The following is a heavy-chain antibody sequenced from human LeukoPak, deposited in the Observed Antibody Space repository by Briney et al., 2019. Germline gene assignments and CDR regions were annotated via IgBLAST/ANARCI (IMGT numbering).Heavy chain of an antibody. D-gene: IGHD5-18*01. J-gene: IGHJ5*02. V-gene: IGHV1-18*01. Sequence: ASVKVSCKASGYIFPNYDINWVRQAPGQGLEWMGWISAYNGNTNYAQKLQGRVTMTTDTSTSTAYMELRSLRSDDTAVYYCARAPPRGYSYLFDPWGQGTLVTVSS. CDR3: ARAPPRGYSYLFDP. CDR2: ISAYNGNT. CDR1: GYIFPNYD.